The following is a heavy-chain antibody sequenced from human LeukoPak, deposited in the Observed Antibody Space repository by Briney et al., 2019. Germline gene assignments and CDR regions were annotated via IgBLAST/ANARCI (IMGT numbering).Heavy chain of an antibody. Sequence: PGGSLRLSCAASGFTFSSYGMHWVRQAPGKGLEWVAVIWYDGSNKYYPDSVQGRFTISRDNSKNTLYLQVNSLRAEDTAVHYCARDRSMSGWYIDLWGRGTLVTVSS. D-gene: IGHD2/OR15-2a*01. CDR3: ARDRSMSGWYIDL. CDR2: IWYDGSNK. V-gene: IGHV3-33*01. J-gene: IGHJ2*01. CDR1: GFTFSSYG.